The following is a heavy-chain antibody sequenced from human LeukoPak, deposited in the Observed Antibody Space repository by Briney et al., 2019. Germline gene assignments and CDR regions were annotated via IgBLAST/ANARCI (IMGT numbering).Heavy chain of an antibody. CDR1: GFTFSSYW. D-gene: IGHD3-22*01. J-gene: IGHJ4*02. Sequence: GGSLRLSCAASGFTFSSYWMSWVRQAPGKGLEWVANIKQDGSEKYYVGSVKGRFTISRDNAKNSLYLQMNSLRDEDTAVYYCARSYYDSSGYYPICYFDYWGQGTLVTVSS. CDR3: ARSYYDSSGYYPICYFDY. CDR2: IKQDGSEK. V-gene: IGHV3-7*01.